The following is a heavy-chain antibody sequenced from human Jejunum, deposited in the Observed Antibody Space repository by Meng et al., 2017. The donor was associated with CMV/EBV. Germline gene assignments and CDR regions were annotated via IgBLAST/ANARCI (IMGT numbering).Heavy chain of an antibody. D-gene: IGHD5-12*01. CDR3: AREHSGYDDF. CDR1: GYSFTSYD. J-gene: IGHJ4*02. V-gene: IGHV1-8*01. Sequence: KVSCKASGYSFTSYDITWVRQASGQGLEWLGWMNPNSGNTGYAQRFQGRVTMISNTSINTAYMQLSSLTSEDTAIYYCAREHSGYDDFWGQGTLVTVSS. CDR2: MNPNSGNT.